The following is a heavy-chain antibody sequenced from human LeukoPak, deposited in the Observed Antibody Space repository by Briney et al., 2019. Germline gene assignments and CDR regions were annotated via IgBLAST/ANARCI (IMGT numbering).Heavy chain of an antibody. D-gene: IGHD3-16*01. Sequence: GGSLRLSCAASGFTFGDYAMSWVRQAPGKGLEWVGFIRTEDYDGAADYGASVKGRFTISRDDSKNIAYLQMNSLNTEDTGIYFCTRIFGYYYFYMDVWGKGTTVIVSS. CDR3: TRIFGYYYFYMDV. J-gene: IGHJ6*03. V-gene: IGHV3-49*04. CDR2: IRTEDYDGAA. CDR1: GFTFGDYA.